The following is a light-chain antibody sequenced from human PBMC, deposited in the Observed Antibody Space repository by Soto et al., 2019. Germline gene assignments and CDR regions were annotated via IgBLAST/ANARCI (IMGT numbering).Light chain of an antibody. CDR3: QQYNSAPPYT. CDR2: GAS. Sequence: DIQMTQSPSSLSAFVGDRFTITCRASQGLSNYLAWYQQKPVEVPKLLIYGASTLQSGVPSRFSGSGSGTDFTLTISSLQPEDVATYYCQQYNSAPPYTFGQGTKLEIK. J-gene: IGKJ2*01. V-gene: IGKV1-27*01. CDR1: QGLSNY.